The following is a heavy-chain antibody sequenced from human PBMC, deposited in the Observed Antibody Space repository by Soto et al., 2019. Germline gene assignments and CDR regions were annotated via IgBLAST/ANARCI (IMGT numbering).Heavy chain of an antibody. V-gene: IGHV5-10-1*01. Sequence: PGESLKISCKGSGYSFTSYWIIWVRQMPGKGLEWMGTVDPLDTYTNYSPSFRGHVTFSADKSVKTAYLQWSSLKASDTAIYYCARLDTITISGAVMDHYLDYWGQGTLVTVSS. CDR3: ARLDTITISGAVMDHYLDY. CDR1: GYSFTSYW. D-gene: IGHD3-3*01. CDR2: VDPLDTYT. J-gene: IGHJ4*02.